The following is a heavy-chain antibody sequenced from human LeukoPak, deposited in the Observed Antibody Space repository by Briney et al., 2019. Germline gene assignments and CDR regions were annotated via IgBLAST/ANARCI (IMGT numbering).Heavy chain of an antibody. CDR2: IKQDGSEK. CDR3: ARDWYYYDSSGYL. D-gene: IGHD3-22*01. CDR1: GFTFSSYW. V-gene: IGHV3-7*01. J-gene: IGHJ4*02. Sequence: GGSLRLSCAASGFTFSSYWMSWVRQAPGKGLEWVANIKQDGSEKYYVDSVKGRFTISRDNAKNLLYLQMNSLRAEDTAVYYCARDWYYYDSSGYLGGQGTLVTVSS.